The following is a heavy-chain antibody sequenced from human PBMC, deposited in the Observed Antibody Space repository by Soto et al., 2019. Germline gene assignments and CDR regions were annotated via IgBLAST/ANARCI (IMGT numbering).Heavy chain of an antibody. CDR2: IYYSGST. CDR1: GGSISSYY. V-gene: IGHV4-59*08. Sequence: QVQLQESGPGLVKPSETLSLTCTVSGGSISSYYWTWIRQPPGKGLEWNGHIYYSGSTNYNPSLKSRGTITVDTSKNQFSLKLSSVTAADTAVYYCARHEGILWFGEFQPRGFDPWGQGTLVTVSS. J-gene: IGHJ5*02. CDR3: ARHEGILWFGEFQPRGFDP. D-gene: IGHD3-10*01.